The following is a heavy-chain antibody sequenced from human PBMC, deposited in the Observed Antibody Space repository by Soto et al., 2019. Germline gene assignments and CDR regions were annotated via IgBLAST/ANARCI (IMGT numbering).Heavy chain of an antibody. CDR1: SGPTSSHN. J-gene: IGHJ6*02. CDR3: VRQGIGDLHGLVDV. CDR2: IYYTGST. Sequence: QVQLQQSGPGLVKPSETLSLTCTVSSGPTSSHNWGWIRQPPGRGLELIGYIYYTGSTSYNPSLKSRVTISADTSTNHISLTLSSVTAADTAVYYCVRQGIGDLHGLVDVWGQGTTVSVSS. D-gene: IGHD3-10*01. V-gene: IGHV4-59*08.